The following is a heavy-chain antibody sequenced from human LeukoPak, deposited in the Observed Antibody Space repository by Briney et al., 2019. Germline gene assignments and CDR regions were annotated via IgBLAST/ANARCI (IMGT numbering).Heavy chain of an antibody. CDR1: GFSLTTYGVG. V-gene: IGHV2-5*02. CDR2: ISWDDDK. Sequence: ESGPTLVKPTQTLTLTCTFSGFSLTTYGVGVGWIRQPPGKALEWLALISWDDDKRYSPSLKSRLTITRDTSKNQVVLTMTNMYPVDTATYYCAHRTYGPFHYWGQGTLVTVSS. CDR3: AHRTYGPFHY. D-gene: IGHD2-8*01. J-gene: IGHJ4*02.